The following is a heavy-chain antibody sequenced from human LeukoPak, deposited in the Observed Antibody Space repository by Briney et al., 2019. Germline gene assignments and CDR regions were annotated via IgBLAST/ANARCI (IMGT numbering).Heavy chain of an antibody. V-gene: IGHV3-48*04. D-gene: IGHD6-25*01. CDR2: ISSSSSTI. CDR1: GFTFSSYS. J-gene: IGHJ4*02. CDR3: ARDGPAAAYYFDY. Sequence: GGSLRLSCAASGFTFSSYSMNWVRQAPGKGLEWVSYISSSSSTIYYADSVKGRFTISRDNAKNSLYLQMNSLRAEDTAVYYCARDGPAAAYYFDYWGQGTLVTVSS.